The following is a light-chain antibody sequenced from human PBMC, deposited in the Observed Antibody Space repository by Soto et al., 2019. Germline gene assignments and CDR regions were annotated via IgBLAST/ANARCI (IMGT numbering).Light chain of an antibody. CDR2: TAP. CDR3: QQSYSTPIS. CDR1: QSISSH. J-gene: IGKJ5*01. Sequence: DIQRTQSPPSLSSSVLYTVTITFRASQSISSHLNWYQQKPGKAPNLLLYTAPNLQSGVPSRFSGSGSGTDFTLTISSLQPEDFATYYCQQSYSTPISFGQGTRLEIK. V-gene: IGKV1-39*01.